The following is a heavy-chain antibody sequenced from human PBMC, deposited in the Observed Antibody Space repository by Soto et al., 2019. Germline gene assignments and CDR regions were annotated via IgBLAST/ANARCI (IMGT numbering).Heavy chain of an antibody. CDR2: INSDGSST. D-gene: IGHD6-13*01. V-gene: IGHV3-74*01. CDR3: ARVMEQQLVQDAFDI. J-gene: IGHJ3*02. CDR1: GFTFSSYW. Sequence: GGSLRLSCAASGFTFSSYWMHWVRQAPGKGLVWVSRINSDGSSTSYADSVKGRFTISRDNAKNTLYLQMNSLRAEDTAVYYCARVMEQQLVQDAFDIWGQGTMVTVSS.